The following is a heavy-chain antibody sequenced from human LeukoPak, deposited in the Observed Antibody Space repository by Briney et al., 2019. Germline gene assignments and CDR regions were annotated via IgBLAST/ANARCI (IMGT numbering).Heavy chain of an antibody. V-gene: IGHV3-66*02. CDR2: IYSGGST. CDR1: GFTVSSNY. J-gene: IGHJ5*02. Sequence: GGSLRLSCAASGFTVSSNYMSWVRQAPGKGLEWVSVIYSGGSTYYADSVKGRFTISRDNSKNTLYLQMNSLRAEDTAVYYCARVHSSSCWFDPWGQGTLVTVSS. D-gene: IGHD6-13*01. CDR3: ARVHSSSCWFDP.